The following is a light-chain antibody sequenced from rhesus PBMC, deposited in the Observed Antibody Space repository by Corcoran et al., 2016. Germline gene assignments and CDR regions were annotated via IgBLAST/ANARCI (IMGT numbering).Light chain of an antibody. Sequence: EIVMTQSPATLSLSPGERATLSCRASQSVSSNLAWYQQKPGQAPSLLIYGTSNRATGIPDRFSGSGSGTDFTLTISSLYPEDFAVYYCQQFNNWPLTFGGGTKVEIK. CDR2: GTS. CDR1: QSVSSN. V-gene: IGKV3-42*03. J-gene: IGKJ4*01. CDR3: QQFNNWPLT.